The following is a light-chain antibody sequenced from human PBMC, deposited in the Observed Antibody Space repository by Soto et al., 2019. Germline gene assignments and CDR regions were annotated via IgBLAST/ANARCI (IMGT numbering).Light chain of an antibody. J-gene: IGKJ1*01. CDR1: QSISNW. CDR2: EAS. V-gene: IGKV1-5*03. CDR3: QQYNSYSWT. Sequence: DIQMTQSPSTLSASVGDRVTMTCRASQSISNWLAWYQQKPGKAPKLLIYEASSLESGFPSRFSGSGSGTEFTLTISSLQAEDFATYYCQQYNSYSWTFGQGTKVEIK.